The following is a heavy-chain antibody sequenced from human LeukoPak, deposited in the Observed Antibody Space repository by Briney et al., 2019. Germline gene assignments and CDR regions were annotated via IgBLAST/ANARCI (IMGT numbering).Heavy chain of an antibody. D-gene: IGHD5-18*01. V-gene: IGHV3-53*01. CDR2: IYSGGST. CDR3: ARVHTAMVTFDY. Sequence: GGSLRLSCAASEFTLSSNYMSWVRQAPGKGLEWVSVIYSGGSTYYADSVKGRFTISRDNSKNTLYLQMNSLRAEDTAVYYCARVHTAMVTFDYWGQGTLVTVSS. J-gene: IGHJ4*02. CDR1: EFTLSSNY.